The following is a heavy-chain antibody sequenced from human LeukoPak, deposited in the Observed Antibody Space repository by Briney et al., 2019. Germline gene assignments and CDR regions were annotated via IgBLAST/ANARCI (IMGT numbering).Heavy chain of an antibody. J-gene: IGHJ4*02. CDR3: AKDTHNYESSGARPFDY. CDR1: GFTFSSYG. Sequence: GGSLRLSCAASGFTFSSYGMHWVRQAPGKGLEWVAVISYDGSNKYYADSVKGRFTISRDNSKNTLYLQMNSLRAEDTAVYYCAKDTHNYESSGARPFDYRGQRTLCTV. CDR2: ISYDGSNK. V-gene: IGHV3-30*18. D-gene: IGHD3-22*01.